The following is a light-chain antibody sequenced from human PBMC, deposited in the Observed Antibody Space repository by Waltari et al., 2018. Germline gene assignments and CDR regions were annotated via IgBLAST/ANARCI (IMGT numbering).Light chain of an antibody. CDR3: AAWDDSLFYV. Sequence: QSVLTQPPSESGPPGQRVTISCSGSSSNIGSNYVYWYQQLPGTAPKLLIYRNNQGPSGGPDRFSGSKPGTVASLAIRGLRSEDEADYYCAAWDDSLFYVVGTGTKVTVL. J-gene: IGLJ1*01. CDR2: RNN. CDR1: SSNIGSNY. V-gene: IGLV1-47*01.